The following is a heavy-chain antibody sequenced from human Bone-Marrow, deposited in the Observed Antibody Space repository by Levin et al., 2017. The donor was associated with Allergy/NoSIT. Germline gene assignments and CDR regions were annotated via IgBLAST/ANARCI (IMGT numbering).Heavy chain of an antibody. V-gene: IGHV3-9*01. CDR1: GFTFDDYA. Sequence: SLKISCAASGFTFDDYAMHWVRQAPGKGLEWVSGISWNRDIIGYADSVKGRFTISRDNVKKSLFLQMNSLRGEDTAVYYCAREGSWSSTWLGNYYFDCWGQGTLVTVSS. CDR2: ISWNRDII. J-gene: IGHJ4*02. D-gene: IGHD6-13*01. CDR3: AREGSWSSTWLGNYYFDC.